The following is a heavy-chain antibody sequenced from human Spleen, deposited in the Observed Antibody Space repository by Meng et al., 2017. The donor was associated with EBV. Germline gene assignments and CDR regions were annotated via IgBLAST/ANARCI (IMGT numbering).Heavy chain of an antibody. CDR2: IKHSGST. Sequence: SYPGRVNPLRHLSPTSLFTGGSVGGSDWFKLARQPPGKGLEWIGEIKHSGSTHYNPSRKSRVTISLDKFMNQFSLKLSSVTVADMAVYYCARYGSASGTDFDYWGQGTLVTVSS. J-gene: IGHJ4*02. D-gene: IGHD1-1*01. V-gene: IGHV4-4*02. CDR1: GGSVGGSDW. CDR3: ARYGSASGTDFDY.